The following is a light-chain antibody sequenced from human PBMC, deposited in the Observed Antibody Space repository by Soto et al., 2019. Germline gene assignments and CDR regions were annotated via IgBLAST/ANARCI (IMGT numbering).Light chain of an antibody. V-gene: IGLV2-14*03. CDR1: SSDVGAYTY. Sequence: QSALTQPASVSGSPGQSITISCSGTSSDVGAYTYVSWYQVHPGEPPKLVIYDVSKRPSGVSNRFSGSKSGNTASLTISGLQAEDEGDYYCSSYRSTSTLGVFGTGTNLTVL. CDR3: SSYRSTSTLGV. CDR2: DVS. J-gene: IGLJ1*01.